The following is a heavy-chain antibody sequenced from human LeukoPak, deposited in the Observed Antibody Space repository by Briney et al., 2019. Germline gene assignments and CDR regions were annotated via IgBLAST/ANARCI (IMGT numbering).Heavy chain of an antibody. CDR3: ARDGGDIVVVPVHNSDYYMDV. CDR2: INPSGGST. D-gene: IGHD2-2*01. Sequence: ASVKVSCKASGYTFTSYYMHWVRQAPGQGLEWMGIINPSGGSTSYAQKFQGRVTMTRDMSTSTVYMELRSLRSDDTAVYYCARDGGDIVVVPVHNSDYYMDVWGKGTTVTVSS. J-gene: IGHJ6*03. CDR1: GYTFTSYY. V-gene: IGHV1-46*01.